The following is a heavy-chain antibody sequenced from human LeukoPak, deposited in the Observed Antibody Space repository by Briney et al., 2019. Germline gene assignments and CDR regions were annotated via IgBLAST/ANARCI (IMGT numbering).Heavy chain of an antibody. CDR2: ITWDGGNT. CDR3: ARGAALNAFDI. V-gene: IGHV3-43D*03. CDR1: GFSFDDYA. J-gene: IGHJ3*02. D-gene: IGHD6-25*01. Sequence: GGSLRLSCAASGFSFDDYAMHWVRQAPGKGLEWVSLITWDGGNTYYADSVKGRFTISRDNSKNTLYLQMNSLRAEDTAVYYCARGAALNAFDIWGQGTMVTVSS.